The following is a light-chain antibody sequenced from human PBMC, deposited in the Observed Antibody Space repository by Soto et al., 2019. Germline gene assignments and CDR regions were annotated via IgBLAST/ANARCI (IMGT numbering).Light chain of an antibody. J-gene: IGKJ4*01. CDR2: GAS. Sequence: EIVMTQSPVILSVSPGDRATLSCRARQGVGSYLAWYPQKPGHAPRLLIYGASTRATGIPARFPGSGSGTEFTLTISSLQSEDFAVYYCQQHGYWPLTFGGGTKVEMK. CDR1: QGVGSY. V-gene: IGKV3-15*01. CDR3: QQHGYWPLT.